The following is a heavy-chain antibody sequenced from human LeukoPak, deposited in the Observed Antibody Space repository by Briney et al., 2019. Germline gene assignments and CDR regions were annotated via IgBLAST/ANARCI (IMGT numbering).Heavy chain of an antibody. CDR3: ASRAIAVANA. CDR1: GFTFSRYG. CDR2: ISYDGSSK. V-gene: IGHV3-30*03. Sequence: PGGSLRLSCAASGFTFSRYGMHWVRQAPGKGLEWVAVISYDGSSKYYVDSVKGRFTISRDNSKNTLYLQMNSLRAEDTAVYYCASRAIAVANARGQGTLVTVSS. D-gene: IGHD6-19*01. J-gene: IGHJ4*02.